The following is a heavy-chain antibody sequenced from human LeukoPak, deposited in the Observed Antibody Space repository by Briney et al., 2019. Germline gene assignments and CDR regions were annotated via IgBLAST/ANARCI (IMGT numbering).Heavy chain of an antibody. V-gene: IGHV4-34*01. Sequence: SSETLSLTCAVYGGSFSGYYWSWIRQPPGEGLERIGEINHSGSTNYNPSLKSRVTISVDTSKNQFSLKLSSVTAADTAVYYCARGHPEPFDYWGQGTLVTVSS. CDR2: INHSGST. J-gene: IGHJ4*02. CDR3: ARGHPEPFDY. CDR1: GGSFSGYY.